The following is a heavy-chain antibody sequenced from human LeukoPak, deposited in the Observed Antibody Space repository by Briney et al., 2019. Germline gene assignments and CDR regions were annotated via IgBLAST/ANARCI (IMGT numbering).Heavy chain of an antibody. V-gene: IGHV7-4-1*02. CDR2: INTNTGNP. Sequence: ASVKVSCKASGYTFTSYAMNWVRQAPGQGLEWMGWINTNTGNPTYAQGFTGRFVFSLDTSVSTAYLQISSLKAEDTAVYYCARDVGNYSSSWFPSRYYYGMDVWGQGTTVTVSS. CDR3: ARDVGNYSSSWFPSRYYYGMDV. D-gene: IGHD6-13*01. CDR1: GYTFTSYA. J-gene: IGHJ6*02.